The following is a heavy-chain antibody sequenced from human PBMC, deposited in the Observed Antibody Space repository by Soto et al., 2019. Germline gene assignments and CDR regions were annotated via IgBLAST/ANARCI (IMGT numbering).Heavy chain of an antibody. D-gene: IGHD6-13*01. J-gene: IGHJ5*02. Sequence: PSATLSLTCTVSGGSIGSGGYYWIWIRHHPGKGLEWIGYIYYSGSTYYNPSLKSRVTISVDTSKNQFSLKLSSVTATNTAVYYCARGIAAAVAWFDPWGQGTLVTVSS. V-gene: IGHV4-31*03. CDR1: GGSIGSGGYY. CDR3: ARGIAAAVAWFDP. CDR2: IYYSGST.